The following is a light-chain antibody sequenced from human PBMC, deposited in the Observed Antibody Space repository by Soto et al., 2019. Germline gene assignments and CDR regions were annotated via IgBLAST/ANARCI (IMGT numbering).Light chain of an antibody. CDR1: SSDVGGYNY. CDR2: VVS. Sequence: QSALTQPASVSGSPGQSITISCTGTSSDVGGYNYVSWFQQHPGKAPKLMIYVVSNRPSGISNRFSGSKSGNTASLTISGLQAEDEADYYCSSYTTSSSSVFGGGTKLT. V-gene: IGLV2-14*01. CDR3: SSYTTSSSSV. J-gene: IGLJ3*02.